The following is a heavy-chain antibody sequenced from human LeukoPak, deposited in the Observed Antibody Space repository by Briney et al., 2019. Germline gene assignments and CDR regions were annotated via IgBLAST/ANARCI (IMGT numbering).Heavy chain of an antibody. CDR3: ARASFVQLDNDY. V-gene: IGHV4-38-2*01. D-gene: IGHD1-1*01. CDR2: IYHSGST. J-gene: IGHJ4*02. Sequence: SETLSLTCAVSGYSISSGYYWGWIRQPPGKGLEWIGSIYHSGSTFYNPSLKSRVTISVDTSKNHFSLRLSSVTAADTAVYYCARASFVQLDNDYWGQGTLVTVSS. CDR1: GYSISSGYY.